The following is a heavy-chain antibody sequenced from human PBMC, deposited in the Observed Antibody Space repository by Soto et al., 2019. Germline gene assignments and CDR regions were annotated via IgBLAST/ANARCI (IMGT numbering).Heavy chain of an antibody. CDR1: GLSSSSSS. V-gene: IGHV3-23*01. D-gene: IGHD4-17*01. CDR2: ISPSGHYT. J-gene: IGHJ6*03. CDR3: AKEGAEGFRDYFLSYMDV. Sequence: EVQLLESGGGLVQPGGSLRLSCAVSGLSSSSSSMSWVRQAPGKGLEWVSTISPSGHYTHYADSVKGRFTISRDTSNNARCLQMNSLSAEDTAIYYCAKEGAEGFRDYFLSYMDVWGKGTTVTVSS.